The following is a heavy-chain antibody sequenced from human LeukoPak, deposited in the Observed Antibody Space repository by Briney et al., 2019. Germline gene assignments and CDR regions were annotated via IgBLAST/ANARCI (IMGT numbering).Heavy chain of an antibody. CDR1: GFTFDDYA. V-gene: IGHV3-9*01. D-gene: IGHD6-19*01. Sequence: GGSLRLSCAASGFTFDDYAMHWVRQAPGKGLEWVSGISWNSGSIGYADSVKGRFTISRDNAKNSLYLQMNSLRAEDTALYYCAKATGYSSGWSPYYYYGMDVWGQGTTVTVSS. J-gene: IGHJ6*02. CDR2: ISWNSGSI. CDR3: AKATGYSSGWSPYYYYGMDV.